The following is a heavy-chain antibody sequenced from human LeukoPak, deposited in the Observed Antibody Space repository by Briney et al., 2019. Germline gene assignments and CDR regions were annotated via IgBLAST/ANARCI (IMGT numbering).Heavy chain of an antibody. CDR2: ISWNSGSI. CDR3: AKGVRITMVRGAFDI. J-gene: IGHJ3*02. D-gene: IGHD3-10*01. CDR1: GFTFDDYA. Sequence: GGSLRLTCAASGFTFDDYAMHWVRQAPGKGLEWVSGISWNSGSIVYADSVKGRFTISRDNAKNSLYLQMNSLRAEDTALYYCAKGVRITMVRGAFDIWGQGTMVTVSS. V-gene: IGHV3-9*01.